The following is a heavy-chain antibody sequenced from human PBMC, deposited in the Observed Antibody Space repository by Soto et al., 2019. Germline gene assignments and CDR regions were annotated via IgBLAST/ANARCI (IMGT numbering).Heavy chain of an antibody. CDR2: INHSGST. Sequence: SETLSLTCAVYGGSFSGYYWSWIRQPPGKGLEWIGEINHSGSTNYNPSLKSRVTISVDTSKNQFSLKLSSVTAADTAVYYCARESKSGGYITMVRGVTDYWGQGTLVTVSS. J-gene: IGHJ4*02. V-gene: IGHV4-34*01. D-gene: IGHD3-10*01. CDR1: GGSFSGYY. CDR3: ARESKSGGYITMVRGVTDY.